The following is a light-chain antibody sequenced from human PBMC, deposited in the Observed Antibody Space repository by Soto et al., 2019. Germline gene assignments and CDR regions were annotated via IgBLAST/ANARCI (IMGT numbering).Light chain of an antibody. CDR1: QSISSY. CDR3: QQSYSTPWT. Sequence: DIQMTHSPSKFFGSXGGGVTITXXASQSISSYLNWYQQKPGKAPKPLIYAASSLQSGVPSRFSGSGSGTDFTLTISSLQPEDFATYYCQQSYSTPWTFGQGTKVDIK. CDR2: AAS. V-gene: IGKV1-39*01. J-gene: IGKJ1*01.